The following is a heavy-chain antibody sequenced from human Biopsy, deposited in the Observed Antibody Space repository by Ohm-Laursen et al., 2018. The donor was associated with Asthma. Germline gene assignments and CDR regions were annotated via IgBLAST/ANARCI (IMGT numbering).Heavy chain of an antibody. D-gene: IGHD3-3*02. V-gene: IGHV3-7*01. J-gene: IGHJ1*01. Sequence: SLRLSCAASGFTFGDYWMSWVRRVPGKGLEWVANIKHDGTEKNHVDSLKGRFTISRDNAKNSLYLQMNGLRAEDTAVYYCARTFHFWSPYHAEHYQLWGQGTLVTVSS. CDR1: GFTFGDYW. CDR3: ARTFHFWSPYHAEHYQL. CDR2: IKHDGTEK.